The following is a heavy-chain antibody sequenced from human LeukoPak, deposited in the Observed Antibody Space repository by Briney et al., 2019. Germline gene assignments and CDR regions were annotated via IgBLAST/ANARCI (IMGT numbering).Heavy chain of an antibody. CDR2: ISAYNGNT. V-gene: IGHV1-18*04. CDR1: GYNFTGYY. J-gene: IGHJ4*02. Sequence: GASVKVSCKASGYNFTGYYMHWVRQAPGQGLEWMGWISAYNGNTNYEQKLQGRVTMTTDTSTSTAYMELRSLRSDDTAVYYCARDDYYDSSGTEYWGQGTLVTVSS. CDR3: ARDDYYDSSGTEY. D-gene: IGHD3-22*01.